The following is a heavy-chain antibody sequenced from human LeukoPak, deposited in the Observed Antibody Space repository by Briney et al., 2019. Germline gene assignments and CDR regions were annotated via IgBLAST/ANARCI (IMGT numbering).Heavy chain of an antibody. Sequence: QSGRSLRLSCAASGFTFSSYGMHWVRQAPGKGLEWVAVIWYDGSNKYYADSVKGRFTISRDNSKNTLYLQMNSLRAEDTAVYYCARGSIAVAGNYLDYWGQGTLVTVSS. D-gene: IGHD6-19*01. CDR3: ARGSIAVAGNYLDY. CDR1: GFTFSSYG. CDR2: IWYDGSNK. J-gene: IGHJ4*02. V-gene: IGHV3-33*01.